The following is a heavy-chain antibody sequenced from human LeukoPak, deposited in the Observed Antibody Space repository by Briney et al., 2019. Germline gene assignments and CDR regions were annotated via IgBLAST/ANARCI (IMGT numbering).Heavy chain of an antibody. D-gene: IGHD2-2*02. V-gene: IGHV1-2*04. Sequence: ASVPVSCKASGYTFTSYYMHWVRQAPGQGLEWMGWINPNSGGTNYAQKFQGWVTMTRDTSISTAYMELSRLRSDDTAVYYCARSGYCSSASRYTPYNWFDPWGQGTLVTVSS. CDR2: INPNSGGT. CDR3: ARSGYCSSASRYTPYNWFDP. J-gene: IGHJ5*02. CDR1: GYTFTSYY.